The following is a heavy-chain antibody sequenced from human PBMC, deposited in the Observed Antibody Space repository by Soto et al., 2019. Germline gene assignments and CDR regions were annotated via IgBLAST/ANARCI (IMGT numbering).Heavy chain of an antibody. J-gene: IGHJ4*02. D-gene: IGHD6-13*01. CDR1: GFTFSSYA. Sequence: LRLSCAASGFTFSSYAMSCVRQAPGKGLEWVSAISGSGGSTYYADSVKGRFTISRDNSKNTLYLQMNSLRAEDTAVYYCVRPYYSSSWFPFDRWGQGTLVTVSS. CDR3: VRPYYSSSWFPFDR. CDR2: ISGSGGST. V-gene: IGHV3-23*01.